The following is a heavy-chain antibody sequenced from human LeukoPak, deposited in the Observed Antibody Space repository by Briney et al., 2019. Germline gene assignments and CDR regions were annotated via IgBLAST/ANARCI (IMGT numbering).Heavy chain of an antibody. CDR1: GGTFSSYA. D-gene: IGHD1-26*01. V-gene: IGHV1-69*13. CDR2: IIPIFGTA. Sequence: GASVKVSCKASGGTFSSYAISWVRQAPGQGLEWMGGIIPIFGTANYAQKFQGRVTITADESTSTAYMELSSLRSEDTAVYYCAADQAVGATLGFDYWGQGTLVTVSS. J-gene: IGHJ4*02. CDR3: AADQAVGATLGFDY.